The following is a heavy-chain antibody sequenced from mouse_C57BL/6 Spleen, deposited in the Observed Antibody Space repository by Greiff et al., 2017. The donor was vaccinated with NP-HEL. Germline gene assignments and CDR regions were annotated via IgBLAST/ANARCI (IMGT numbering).Heavy chain of an antibody. CDR2: IYTGDGDT. V-gene: IGHV1-82*01. Sequence: VQLQQSGPELVKPGASVKISCKASGYAFSSSWMNWVKQRPGKGLEWIGRIYTGDGDTNYNGKFKGKATLTADKSSSTAYMQLSSLTSEDSAVYFCARGLTGSFDYWGQGTTLTVSS. J-gene: IGHJ2*01. CDR3: ARGLTGSFDY. D-gene: IGHD4-1*01. CDR1: GYAFSSSW.